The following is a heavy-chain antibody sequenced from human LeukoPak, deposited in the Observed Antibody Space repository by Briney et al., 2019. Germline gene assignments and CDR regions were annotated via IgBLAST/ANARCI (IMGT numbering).Heavy chain of an antibody. V-gene: IGHV3-23*05. J-gene: IGHJ5*01. Sequence: GGSLTLSCAASGFTVKEYSMSWVRQAPGKGLEWVSNIKSNGADTYYKDSVKGRFIISIDNSKNTVYLDLSSLRAEDTAVYYCAKGGYTTCFDSWGQGTLVTVSS. CDR1: GFTVKEYS. CDR3: AKGGYTTCFDS. CDR2: IKSNGADT. D-gene: IGHD6-13*01.